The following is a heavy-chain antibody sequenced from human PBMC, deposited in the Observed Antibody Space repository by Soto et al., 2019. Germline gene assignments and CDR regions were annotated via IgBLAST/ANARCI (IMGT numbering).Heavy chain of an antibody. CDR3: ARGDWNVVPAAILSSYYGMDV. D-gene: IGHD2-2*02. CDR2: INTNTGNP. CDR1: GYTFTSYA. Sequence: GASVKVSCKASGYTFTSYAMNWVRQAPGQGLEWMGWINTNTGNPTYAQGFAGRFVFSLDTSVSTAYLQICSLKAEDTAVYYCARGDWNVVPAAILSSYYGMDVWGQGTTVTVSS. V-gene: IGHV7-4-1*01. J-gene: IGHJ6*02.